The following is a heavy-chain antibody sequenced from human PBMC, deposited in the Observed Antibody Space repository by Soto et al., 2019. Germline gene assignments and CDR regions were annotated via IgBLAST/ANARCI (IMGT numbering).Heavy chain of an antibody. D-gene: IGHD1-26*01. CDR1: GYTFTSYG. Sequence: QVQLVQSGAEVKKPGASVKVSCKASGYTFTSYGISWVRQAPGQGLEWMGWISAYNGNTNYAQKLQGRVTMTTDPATSTGYMELRGLRSDDTAVYYCARVAWGSGSYCPFDYWGQGTLVTVSS. CDR2: ISAYNGNT. CDR3: ARVAWGSGSYCPFDY. J-gene: IGHJ4*02. V-gene: IGHV1-18*01.